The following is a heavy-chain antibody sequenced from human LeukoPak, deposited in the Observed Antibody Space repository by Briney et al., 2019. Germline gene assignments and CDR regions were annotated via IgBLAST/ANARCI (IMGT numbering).Heavy chain of an antibody. CDR1: GGTFSNYA. V-gene: IGHV1-69*01. CDR2: IIPLFDTA. D-gene: IGHD3-9*01. Sequence: SVKVSCKAPGGTFSNYAISWVRQAPGQGLEWMGGIIPLFDTADYAQKFQGRLTITADESTSTAYMELSSLRAEDTAVYYCARDLVGSHTGYSSGAWDYWGQGTLVTVSS. CDR3: ARDLVGSHTGYSSGAWDY. J-gene: IGHJ4*02.